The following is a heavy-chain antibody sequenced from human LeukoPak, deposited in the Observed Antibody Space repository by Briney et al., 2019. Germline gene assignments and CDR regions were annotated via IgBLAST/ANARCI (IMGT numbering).Heavy chain of an antibody. CDR2: INHSGST. CDR1: GGSFSGYY. D-gene: IGHD3-10*01. CDR3: ARGNYKVRGVIMRYFDY. Sequence: SETLSLTCAVYGGSFSGYYWSWIRQPPGKGLEWIGEINHSGSTNYNPSLKSRVTISVDTSKNQFSLKLSSVTAADTAVYYCARGNYKVRGVIMRYFDYWGQGTLVTVSS. J-gene: IGHJ4*02. V-gene: IGHV4-34*01.